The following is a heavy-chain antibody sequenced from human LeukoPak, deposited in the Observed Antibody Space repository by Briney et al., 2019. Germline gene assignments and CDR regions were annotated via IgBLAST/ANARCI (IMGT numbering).Heavy chain of an antibody. Sequence: GGSLRLSCAASGFTLSSCAMSWVRQAPGRGLEWVSAIRDDGTWYADSVKGRFTISRDSSKNTLYLQMNSLRAEDTALYYCAKGPARFLEWLPDYWGQGTLVTVSS. V-gene: IGHV3-23*01. D-gene: IGHD3-3*01. CDR2: IRDDGT. CDR1: GFTLSSCA. CDR3: AKGPARFLEWLPDY. J-gene: IGHJ4*02.